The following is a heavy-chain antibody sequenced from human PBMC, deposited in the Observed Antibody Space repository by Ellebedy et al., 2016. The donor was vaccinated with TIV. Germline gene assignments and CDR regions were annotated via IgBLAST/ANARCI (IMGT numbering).Heavy chain of an antibody. CDR3: AKDWVRTTSGDY. CDR1: GFTFSSYA. D-gene: IGHD1-7*01. CDR2: ISDSGGST. V-gene: IGHV3-23*01. J-gene: IGHJ4*02. Sequence: GESLKIFXAASGFTFSSYAMSWVRQAPGKGLEWVSAISDSGGSTYYADSVKGRFTISRDNSKNTLSLQMSSLRAEDTAIYYCAKDWVRTTSGDYWGQGTLVTVSS.